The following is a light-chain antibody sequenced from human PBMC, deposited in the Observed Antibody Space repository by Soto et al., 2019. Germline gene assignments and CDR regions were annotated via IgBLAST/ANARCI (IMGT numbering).Light chain of an antibody. V-gene: IGKV3-11*01. J-gene: IGKJ5*01. CDR3: QQRSNWPPIT. Sequence: EIVLTQSPATRSLSPGERATLSCRASQSVSRYLAWYQQKPGQAPRLLIYDASNRATGIPARFSGSGSGTDFTLTISSLEPEDFAVYYCQQRSNWPPITFGQGTRLEIK. CDR1: QSVSRY. CDR2: DAS.